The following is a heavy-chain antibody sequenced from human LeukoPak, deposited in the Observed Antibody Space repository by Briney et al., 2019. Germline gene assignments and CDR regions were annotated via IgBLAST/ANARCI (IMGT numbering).Heavy chain of an antibody. CDR1: GLSFSSYG. CDR3: ARARNDYDSNGFSLLDY. V-gene: IGHV3-33*01. J-gene: IGHJ4*02. CDR2: LWYDGSNL. Sequence: PGTPLRLSCVVCGLSFSSYGMQWPPPAPGKGLVWVAVLWYDGSNLWHAASVKGRFTISRENSKITLYRQMNSLRAEDTALYYCARARNDYDSNGFSLLDYWGQGTLVTVSS. D-gene: IGHD3-22*01.